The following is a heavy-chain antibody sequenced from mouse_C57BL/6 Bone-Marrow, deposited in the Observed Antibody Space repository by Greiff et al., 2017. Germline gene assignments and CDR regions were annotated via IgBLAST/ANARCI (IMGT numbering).Heavy chain of an antibody. J-gene: IGHJ4*01. Sequence: LQQSEGGLVQPGSSMKLSCTASGFTFSDYYMAWVRQVPEKGLEWVANINYDGSSTYYLDSLKSRFIISRDNAKNILYLQMSSLKSEDTATYYCARDGPYAMDYWGQGTSVTVSS. V-gene: IGHV5-16*01. CDR1: GFTFSDYY. CDR2: INYDGSST. CDR3: ARDGPYAMDY.